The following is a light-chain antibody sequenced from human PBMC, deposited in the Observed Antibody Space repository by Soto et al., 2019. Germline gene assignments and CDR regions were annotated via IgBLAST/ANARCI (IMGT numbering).Light chain of an antibody. V-gene: IGLV2-14*01. CDR1: SSDVGEYNS. CDR2: EVT. Sequence: QSALTQPASVSGSPGQSITISCTGTSSDVGEYNSVSWYQQHPGKAPKLIIYEVTNRPSGVSDRLYGSKSGNTASLTISGLQAEDEADYYCSSYTSSSTYVFGVGTKLTVL. CDR3: SSYTSSSTYV. J-gene: IGLJ1*01.